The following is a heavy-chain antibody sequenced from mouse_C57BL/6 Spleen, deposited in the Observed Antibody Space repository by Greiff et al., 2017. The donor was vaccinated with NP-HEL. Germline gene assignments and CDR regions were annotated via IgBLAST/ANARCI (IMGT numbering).Heavy chain of an antibody. CDR1: GYTFTSYW. J-gene: IGHJ1*03. V-gene: IGHV1-52*01. Sequence: QVQLQQPGAELVRPGSSVKLSCKASGYTFTSYWMHWVKQRPIQGLEWIGNIDPSDSETHYNQKFKDKATLTVDKSSSTAYMQISSLTSEYSAVYYCARVSEASDWYFDVWGTGTTVTVSS. CDR3: ARVSEASDWYFDV. CDR2: IDPSDSET. D-gene: IGHD6-2*01.